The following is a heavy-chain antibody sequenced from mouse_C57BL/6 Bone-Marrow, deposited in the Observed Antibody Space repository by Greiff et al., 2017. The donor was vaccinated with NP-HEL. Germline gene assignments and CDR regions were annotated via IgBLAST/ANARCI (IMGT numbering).Heavy chain of an antibody. Sequence: VQLVESGAELARPGASVKLSCKASGYTFTSYGISWVKQRTGQGLEWIGEIYPRSGNTYYNEKFKGKATLTADKSSSTAYMELRSLTSEDSAVYFCAREGGYGNYGFAYWGQGTLVTVSA. J-gene: IGHJ3*01. CDR1: GYTFTSYG. D-gene: IGHD2-1*01. V-gene: IGHV1-81*01. CDR3: AREGGYGNYGFAY. CDR2: IYPRSGNT.